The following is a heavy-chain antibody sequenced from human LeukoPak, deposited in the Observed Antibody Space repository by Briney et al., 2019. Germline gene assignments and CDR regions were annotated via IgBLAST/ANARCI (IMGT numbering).Heavy chain of an antibody. Sequence: ASVKVSCKASGGTFSSYAINWVRQAPGEGLEWMGRIIPILGIANYAQKFQGRVTITADKSTSTAYMELSSLRSEDTAVYYCARDPESSDFDYWGQGTLVTVSS. V-gene: IGHV1-69*04. D-gene: IGHD6-25*01. CDR1: GGTFSSYA. CDR2: IIPILGIA. CDR3: ARDPESSDFDY. J-gene: IGHJ4*02.